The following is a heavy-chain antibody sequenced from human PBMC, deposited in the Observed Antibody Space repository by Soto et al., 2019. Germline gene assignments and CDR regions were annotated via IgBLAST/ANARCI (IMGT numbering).Heavy chain of an antibody. V-gene: IGHV3-74*01. J-gene: IGHJ6*02. D-gene: IGHD5-12*01. CDR3: ARGIQWRYGMDV. Sequence: EVQLVESGGGLVQPGGSLRLSCAAAGFAFDSHWMHWVRQAPGKGLVWVSRINGDSSSTFYADSVKGRFTISRDNARNTVYLQMNSLRAEDTAVYYCARGIQWRYGMDVWGQGTTVTVSS. CDR1: GFAFDSHW. CDR2: INGDSSST.